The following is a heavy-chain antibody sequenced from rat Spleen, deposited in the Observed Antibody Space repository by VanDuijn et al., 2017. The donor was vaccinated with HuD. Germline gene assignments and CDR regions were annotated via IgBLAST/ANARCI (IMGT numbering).Heavy chain of an antibody. CDR1: GFTFSDYY. V-gene: IGHV5-25*01. Sequence: EVQLAESGGGLVQPGRSLKLSCAASGFTFSDYYMAWVRQAPGKGLEWVASISTGGGSTYYRDSVKGRFTISRENAQSTLYLQMDSLRSEDTATYYCARHPFAYWGQGTLVTVSS. CDR3: ARHPFAY. J-gene: IGHJ3*01. CDR2: ISTGGGST.